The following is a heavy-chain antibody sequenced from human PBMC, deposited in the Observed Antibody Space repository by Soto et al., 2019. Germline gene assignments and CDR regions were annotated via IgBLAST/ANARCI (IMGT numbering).Heavy chain of an antibody. Sequence: SETLSLTCSVSGDSVSSGDYYWSWLRQPPGKGLEWIGHVYFSGSTNYIPSLKSRLTMSVDTAKNQFSLKLNSVTAADTAVYYCARIPVDTYMIYWSDPWGQGTQVTVSS. D-gene: IGHD3-16*01. CDR1: GDSVSSGDYY. J-gene: IGHJ5*02. V-gene: IGHV4-61*08. CDR2: VYFSGST. CDR3: ARIPVDTYMIYWSDP.